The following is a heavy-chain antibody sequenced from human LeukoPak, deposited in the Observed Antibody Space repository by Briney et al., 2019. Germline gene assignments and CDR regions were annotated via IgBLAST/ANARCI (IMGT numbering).Heavy chain of an antibody. Sequence: ASVNVSCTASGYTFTAYYIHWMRQAPGQGLEWMGWINPNSGGTNYAQKFQGRVTMTRGTSISTAYMELSRLTSDDTAVYYCARHLRDSNGPFDYWGQGTLVTVSS. J-gene: IGHJ4*02. CDR3: ARHLRDSNGPFDY. CDR1: GYTFTAYY. CDR2: INPNSGGT. D-gene: IGHD6-19*01. V-gene: IGHV1-2*02.